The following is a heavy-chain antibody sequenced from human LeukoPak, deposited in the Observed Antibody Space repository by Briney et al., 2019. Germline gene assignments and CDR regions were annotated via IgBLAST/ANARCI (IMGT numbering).Heavy chain of an antibody. CDR2: IIPIFGTA. Sequence: SVKVSCKAPGGTFSSYAISWVRQAPGQGLEWMGGIIPIFGTANYAQKFQGRVTITADESTSTAYMELSSLRSEDTAVYYCARDRGVYDSSGYYYGWGQGTLVTVSS. J-gene: IGHJ4*02. CDR3: ARDRGVYDSSGYYYG. CDR1: GGTFSSYA. D-gene: IGHD3-22*01. V-gene: IGHV1-69*01.